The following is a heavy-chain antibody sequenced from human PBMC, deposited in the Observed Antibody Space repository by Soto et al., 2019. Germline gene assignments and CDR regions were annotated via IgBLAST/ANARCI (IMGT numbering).Heavy chain of an antibody. CDR3: AARRYYYDSSGHVVPSAFDI. D-gene: IGHD3-22*01. Sequence: GGSLRLSCAASGFTFSSYAMSWVRQAPGKGLEWVSAISGSGGSTYYAYSVKGRFTISRYNSKKTLYLQMNSLRAEDTAVYYFAARRYYYDSSGHVVPSAFDIWGQGTMVTVSS. CDR1: GFTFSSYA. J-gene: IGHJ3*02. V-gene: IGHV3-23*01. CDR2: ISGSGGST.